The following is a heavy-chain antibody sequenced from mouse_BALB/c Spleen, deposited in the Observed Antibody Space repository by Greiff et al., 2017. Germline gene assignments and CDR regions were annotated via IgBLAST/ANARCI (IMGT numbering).Heavy chain of an antibody. CDR3: ARDGSTGTRGYFDV. J-gene: IGHJ1*01. D-gene: IGHD4-1*02. Sequence: EVKLVESGGDLVKPGGSLKLSCAASGFTFSSYGMSWVRQTPDKRLEWVATISSGGSYTYYPDSVKGRFTISRDNAKNNLYLQMSSLKSEDTAMYYCARDGSTGTRGYFDVWGAGTTVTVSS. CDR2: ISSGGSYT. CDR1: GFTFSSYG. V-gene: IGHV5-6*01.